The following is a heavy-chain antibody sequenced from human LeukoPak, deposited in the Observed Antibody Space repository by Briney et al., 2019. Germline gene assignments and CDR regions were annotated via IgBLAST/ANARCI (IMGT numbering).Heavy chain of an antibody. V-gene: IGHV3-21*01. D-gene: IGHD4/OR15-4a*01. J-gene: IGHJ4*02. CDR3: ARDTLGEGEDANYAVYYFDY. CDR1: GFTFSNAW. Sequence: GGSLRLSCAASGFTFSNAWMSWVRQAPGKGLEWVSSISSSSSYIYYADSVKGRFTISRDNAKNSLDLQMNSLRAEDTTVYYCARDTLGEGEDANYAVYYFDYWGQGTPVTVSS. CDR2: ISSSSSYI.